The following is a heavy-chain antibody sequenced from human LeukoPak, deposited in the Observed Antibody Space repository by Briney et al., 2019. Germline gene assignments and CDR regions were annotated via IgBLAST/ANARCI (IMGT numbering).Heavy chain of an antibody. J-gene: IGHJ5*02. Sequence: SETLSLTCTVSGGSLSDNYWVWLRQPPGRGLEWVGYVYSGGGTSYNPPLKSRVTISVDTSQNRFSLKLTSVTAADTAVYYCARRRFAVPGTVWFDPWGQGTLVTVSS. CDR3: ARRRFAVPGTVWFDP. CDR1: GGSLSDNY. CDR2: VYSGGGT. V-gene: IGHV4-4*09. D-gene: IGHD6-19*01.